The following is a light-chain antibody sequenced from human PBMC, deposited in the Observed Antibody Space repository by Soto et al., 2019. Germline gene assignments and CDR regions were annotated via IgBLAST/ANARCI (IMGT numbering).Light chain of an antibody. CDR1: SSDVGDYNS. J-gene: IGLJ1*01. CDR3: CSYVGGYSYV. Sequence: QSVLTQPRSVSGYPGQSVTVSRIGTSSDVGDYNSVSWYQQHPGKAPKLMIYDVSKRPSGVPDRFSGSKSGNTASLTISGLQAEDEADYYCCSYVGGYSYVFGIGTKVTVL. V-gene: IGLV2-11*01. CDR2: DVS.